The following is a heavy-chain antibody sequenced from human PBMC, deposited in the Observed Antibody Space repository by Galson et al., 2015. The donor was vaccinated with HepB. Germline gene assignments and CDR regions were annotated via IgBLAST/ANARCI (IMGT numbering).Heavy chain of an antibody. D-gene: IGHD3-22*01. CDR2: IIPILGIA. V-gene: IGHV1-69*04. Sequence: SVKVSCKASGGTLSSYTISWVRQAPGQGLEWMGRIIPILGIANYAQKFQGRVTITADKSTSTAYMELSSLRSEDTAVYYCAREPPSSSGYSEGAFDIWGQGTMVTVSS. CDR3: AREPPSSSGYSEGAFDI. J-gene: IGHJ3*02. CDR1: GGTLSSYT.